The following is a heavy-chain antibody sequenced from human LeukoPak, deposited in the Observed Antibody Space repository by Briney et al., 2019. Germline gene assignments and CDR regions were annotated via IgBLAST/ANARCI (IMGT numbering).Heavy chain of an antibody. J-gene: IGHJ4*02. V-gene: IGHV3-23*01. Sequence: PGGSLRLSCAASGFTFSNYAMSWVRQAPGKGLEWVSLISGSGSSTYYADSVKGRFTISRDKSKNTLYLQMSSLRAEDTAVFYCAKGRPLLFDYWGQGTLVTVSS. D-gene: IGHD2-15*01. CDR1: GFTFSNYA. CDR2: ISGSGSST. CDR3: AKGRPLLFDY.